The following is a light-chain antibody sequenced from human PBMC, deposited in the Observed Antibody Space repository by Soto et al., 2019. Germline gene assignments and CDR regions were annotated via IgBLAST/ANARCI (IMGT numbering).Light chain of an antibody. CDR2: GAS. Sequence: EIVLTQSPGTLSLSPGERATLSCRASQSVSSRSLAWYQQKPGQAPRLLLYGASSRATGVPDRFSGSGSGTDFTLTISRLEPEDFAVYYCQQYGSSPETFGLGTKVEIK. CDR3: QQYGSSPET. V-gene: IGKV3-20*01. CDR1: QSVSSRS. J-gene: IGKJ1*01.